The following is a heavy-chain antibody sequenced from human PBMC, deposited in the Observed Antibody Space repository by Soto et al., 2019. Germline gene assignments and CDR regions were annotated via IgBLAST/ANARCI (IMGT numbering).Heavy chain of an antibody. CDR1: GGSISSSSYY. CDR3: ARHGSVDTAMYIRSYYFYGMDV. D-gene: IGHD5-18*01. CDR2: IYYSGST. J-gene: IGHJ6*02. V-gene: IGHV4-39*01. Sequence: SETLSLTCTVSGGSISSSSYYWGWIRQPPGKGLEWIGSIYYSGSTYYNPSLKSRVTISVDTSKNQFSLKLSSVTAADTAVYYCARHGSVDTAMYIRSYYFYGMDVWGQGTTVTLSS.